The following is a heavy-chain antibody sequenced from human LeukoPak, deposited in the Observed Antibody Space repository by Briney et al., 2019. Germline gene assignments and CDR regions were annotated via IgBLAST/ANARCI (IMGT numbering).Heavy chain of an antibody. CDR2: INPNSGGT. J-gene: IGHJ3*02. CDR3: ARHGIAAAGTGAFDI. D-gene: IGHD6-13*01. V-gene: IGHV1-2*04. Sequence: GASVKVSCKASGYTFTGYYMHWVRQAPGQGLEWMGWINPNSGGTNYAQKFQGWVTMTRDTSISTAYMELSRLRSDDTAVYYCARHGIAAAGTGAFDIWGQGTMVTVSS. CDR1: GYTFTGYY.